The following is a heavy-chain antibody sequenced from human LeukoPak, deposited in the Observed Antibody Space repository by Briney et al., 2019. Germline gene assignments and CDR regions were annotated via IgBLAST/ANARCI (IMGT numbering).Heavy chain of an antibody. CDR3: ARASIVGAPYYFDY. J-gene: IGHJ4*02. V-gene: IGHV1-69*05. CDR1: GYTFTSYD. D-gene: IGHD1-26*01. CDR2: IIPIFGTA. Sequence: SVKVSCKASGYTFTSYDINWVRQAPGQGLEWMGRIIPIFGTANYAQKFQGRVTITTDESTSTAYMELSSLRSEDTAVYYCARASIVGAPYYFDYWGQGTLVTVSS.